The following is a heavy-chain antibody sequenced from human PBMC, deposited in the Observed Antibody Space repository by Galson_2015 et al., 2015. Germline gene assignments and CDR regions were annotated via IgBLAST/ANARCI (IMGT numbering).Heavy chain of an antibody. D-gene: IGHD3-10*01. J-gene: IGHJ5*01. Sequence: ALSLGGAASGLTVGSLGMLWVRQAPGRGLEWAALLWYDGSNKYYADSVKGTFTISRDNSKNTLYLQMNSLRAEDKGVYYCERDREVNFYGSCPVDSWGQGTLVTVSS. CDR1: GLTVGSLG. CDR3: ERDREVNFYGSCPVDS. CDR2: LWYDGSNK. V-gene: IGHV3-33*01.